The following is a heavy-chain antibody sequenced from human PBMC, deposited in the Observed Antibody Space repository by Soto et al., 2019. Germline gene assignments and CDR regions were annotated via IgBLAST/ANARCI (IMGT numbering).Heavy chain of an antibody. V-gene: IGHV1-69*13. Sequence: GASVKVSCKASGGTFSSYAISWVRQAPGQGLEWMGGIIPIFGTAYYAQKFQGRVTITADESTSTAYMELSSLRSEDTAVCYCASVYSSRKGSWLVLSGQGTLVTVAS. CDR3: ASVYSSRKGSWLVL. J-gene: IGHJ5*02. D-gene: IGHD6-13*01. CDR2: IIPIFGTA. CDR1: GGTFSSYA.